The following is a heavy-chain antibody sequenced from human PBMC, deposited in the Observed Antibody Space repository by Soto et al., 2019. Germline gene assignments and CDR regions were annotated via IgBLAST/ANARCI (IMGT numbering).Heavy chain of an antibody. V-gene: IGHV1-69*01. D-gene: IGHD2-15*01. J-gene: IGHJ4*02. CDR1: GGTFSSYA. CDR2: IIPIFGTA. Sequence: QVQLVQSGAEVKKPGSSVKVSCKASGGTFSSYAISWVRQAPGQGLEWMGGIIPIFGTANYAQKFQGRVTITADESTSTADMELSSLISDDTAVYYCARGLFVVAATPFDYWGQGTLVTVSS. CDR3: ARGLFVVAATPFDY.